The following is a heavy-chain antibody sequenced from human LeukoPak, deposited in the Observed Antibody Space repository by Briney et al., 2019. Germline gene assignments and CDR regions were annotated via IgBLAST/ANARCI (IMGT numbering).Heavy chain of an antibody. CDR1: GGTFSSYA. CDR2: IIPIFGTA. V-gene: IGHV1-69*13. J-gene: IGHJ4*02. Sequence: SVKVSCKASGGTFSSYAISWVRQAPGQGLEWMGGIIPIFGTANYAQKFQGRVTITADESTSTAYMELSSLRSDDTAVYYCAIYYYDSSGYYTPLLFDYWGQGTLVTVSS. D-gene: IGHD3-22*01. CDR3: AIYYYDSSGYYTPLLFDY.